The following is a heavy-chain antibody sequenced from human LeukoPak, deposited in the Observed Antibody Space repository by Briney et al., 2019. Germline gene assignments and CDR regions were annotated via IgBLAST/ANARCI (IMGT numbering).Heavy chain of an antibody. V-gene: IGHV4-34*01. CDR2: INHSEST. CDR1: EGPFSGYH. J-gene: IGHJ6*02. CDR3: ARSGIMNYDILTGYHSYGMDV. Sequence: SETLSLTCGVYEGPFSGYHWTWIRQPPGKGLEWIGEINHSESTHYNPSLKSRVTMSVDTSKNQFSLNLSSVTAADTAVYYCARSGIMNYDILTGYHSYGMDVWGQGTTVTVSS. D-gene: IGHD3-9*01.